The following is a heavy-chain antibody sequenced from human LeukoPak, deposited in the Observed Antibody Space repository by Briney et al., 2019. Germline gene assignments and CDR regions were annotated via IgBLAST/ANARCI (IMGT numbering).Heavy chain of an antibody. D-gene: IGHD2-15*01. V-gene: IGHV3-23*01. J-gene: IGHJ4*02. CDR3: AKCLIQCSGGSCYSVQNYFDY. Sequence: GGSLRRSCSASGFTFSSYAMSRVRQAPGKGLEWFSAISGSGSSTYYADSVKGRFTISRDNSKNTMYLQMNSLRAEDTAVYYCAKCLIQCSGGSCYSVQNYFDYWGQGTLVTVSS. CDR2: ISGSGSST. CDR1: GFTFSSYA.